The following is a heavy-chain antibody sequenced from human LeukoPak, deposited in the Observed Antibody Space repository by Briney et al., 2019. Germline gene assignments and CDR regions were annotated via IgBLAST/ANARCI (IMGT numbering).Heavy chain of an antibody. J-gene: IGHJ4*02. CDR3: ARDQNYYDSSGPFDY. CDR2: ISSGGSTI. CDR1: GFTYSSHE. D-gene: IGHD3-22*01. Sequence: GGSLRLSCAASGFTYSSHEMNWVRQPPGKGLEWVSYISSGGSTIYYADSVKGRFTISRDNAKNSLYLQMNSLRAEDTAVYYCARDQNYYDSSGPFDYWGQGTLVTVSS. V-gene: IGHV3-48*03.